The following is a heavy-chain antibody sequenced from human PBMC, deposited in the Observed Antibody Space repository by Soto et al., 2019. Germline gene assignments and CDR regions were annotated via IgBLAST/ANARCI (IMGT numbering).Heavy chain of an antibody. CDR2: IFYLGSS. V-gene: IGHV4-39*01. Sequence: SETLSLTCTVSGDSIISSDFYWGWVRQPPGKGLEWIGSIFYLGSSYYNPSLKSRVTMSVDTSKNQFSLRLRSVTAADTALYFCARHSLALRKNNWFDPWGQGIMVTAPQ. CDR3: ARHSLALRKNNWFDP. CDR1: GDSIISSDFY. D-gene: IGHD3-3*02. J-gene: IGHJ5*02.